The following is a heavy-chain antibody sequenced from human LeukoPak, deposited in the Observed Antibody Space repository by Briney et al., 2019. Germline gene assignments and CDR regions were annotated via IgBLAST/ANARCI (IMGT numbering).Heavy chain of an antibody. J-gene: IGHJ3*02. CDR2: IYYSGST. CDR3: ARVRRFYYDSSTKGAFDI. CDR1: GGSISSYY. Sequence: SETLSLTCTVSGGSISSYYWSWIRQPPGKGLEWIGYIYYSGSTNYNPSLKSRVTISVDTSKNQFSLKLSSVTAADTAVYYCARVRRFYYDSSTKGAFDIWGQGTMVTVSS. D-gene: IGHD3-22*01. V-gene: IGHV4-59*12.